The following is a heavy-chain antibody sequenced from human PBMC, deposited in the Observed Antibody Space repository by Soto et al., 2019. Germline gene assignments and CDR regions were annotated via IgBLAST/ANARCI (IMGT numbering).Heavy chain of an antibody. J-gene: IGHJ5*02. D-gene: IGHD1-1*01. CDR2: IKQDGSEK. CDR1: GFTFGSYA. V-gene: IGHV3-7*03. CDR3: ARTGMGLELWFAP. Sequence: GGSLRLSCAASGFTFGSYAMSWVRQAPGKGLEWVANIKQDGSEKYYVDSVKGRFTISRDNAKNSLYLQMNSLRAEDTAVYYCARTGMGLELWFAPWGQGTLVTVSS.